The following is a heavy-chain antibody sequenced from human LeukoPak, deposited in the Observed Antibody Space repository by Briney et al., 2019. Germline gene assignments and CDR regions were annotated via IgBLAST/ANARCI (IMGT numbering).Heavy chain of an antibody. Sequence: SVKVSCKASGGTFSSYAISWVRQAPGQGLEWMGGIIPIFGTASYAQKFQGRVTITADESTSTAYMELSSLRSEDTAVYYCAREGITIFGVGNNWFDPWGQGTLVTVSS. D-gene: IGHD3-3*01. CDR1: GGTFSSYA. CDR3: AREGITIFGVGNNWFDP. CDR2: IIPIFGTA. J-gene: IGHJ5*02. V-gene: IGHV1-69*13.